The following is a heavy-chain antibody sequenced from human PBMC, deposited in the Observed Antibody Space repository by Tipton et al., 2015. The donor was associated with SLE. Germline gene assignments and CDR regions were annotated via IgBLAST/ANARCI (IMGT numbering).Heavy chain of an antibody. CDR2: IYYSGST. D-gene: IGHD3-16*02. V-gene: IGHV4-31*02. Sequence: LRLSCTVSGGSISSGGYYWSWIRQHPGKGLEWIGYIYYSGSTYYNPSLKSRVTISVDTSKNQFSLKLSSVTAEDTAVYYCARDVITFGGVIVFDYWSQGTLVTVSS. CDR1: GGSISSGGYY. J-gene: IGHJ4*02. CDR3: ARDVITFGGVIVFDY.